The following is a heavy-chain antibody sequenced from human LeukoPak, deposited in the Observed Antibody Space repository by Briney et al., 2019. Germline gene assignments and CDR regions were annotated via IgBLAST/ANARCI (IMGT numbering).Heavy chain of an antibody. CDR1: GFTFSTYP. D-gene: IGHD6-19*01. Sequence: PGGSLRLTCAASGFTFSTYPMHWVRQAPGKGLEWVAVISHDGSNKYNADSVKGRFTISRDNSKNTLYLQMNSLRAEDTAVYYCARVPGIAMTGGLDYWGQGTLVTVSS. J-gene: IGHJ4*02. CDR3: ARVPGIAMTGGLDY. V-gene: IGHV3-30-3*01. CDR2: ISHDGSNK.